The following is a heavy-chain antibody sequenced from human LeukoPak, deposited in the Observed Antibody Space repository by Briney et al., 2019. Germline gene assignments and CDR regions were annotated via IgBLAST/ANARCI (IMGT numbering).Heavy chain of an antibody. D-gene: IGHD2-15*01. J-gene: IGHJ4*02. CDR1: GGSIRSTSHY. CDR3: ARRARATGGGDYFDY. Sequence: PSETLSLTCTVSGGSIRSTSHYWGWVRQPPGKGLEWIGYVYYTGNTNYNPSLKSRVTISLDTSRSRFSLQLSSVTAADTAIYYCARRARATGGGDYFDYWGQGTLVTVSS. V-gene: IGHV4-61*05. CDR2: VYYTGNT.